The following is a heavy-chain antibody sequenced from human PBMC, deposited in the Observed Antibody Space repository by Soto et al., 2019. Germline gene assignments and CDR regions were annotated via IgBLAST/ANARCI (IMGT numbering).Heavy chain of an antibody. CDR2: ISHSGTT. V-gene: IGHV4-4*02. J-gene: IGHJ3*02. Sequence: QVQLQESGPGLVEPSGTLSLTCAVSGGSISKDNWWNWVRQPPGKGLEWIGEISHSGTTNYNPSLKSRATISVDISKNQFSLKLSSVTAADTAVYYCTKDHTGADAFEIWGQGIMVTVSS. CDR3: TKDHTGADAFEI. CDR1: GGSISKDNW. D-gene: IGHD7-27*01.